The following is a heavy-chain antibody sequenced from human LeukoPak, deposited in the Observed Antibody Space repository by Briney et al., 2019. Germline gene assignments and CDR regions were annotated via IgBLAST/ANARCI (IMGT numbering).Heavy chain of an antibody. CDR1: GLTFSSHA. CDR3: AKVWCSSTSCYSGIYYYYGMDV. J-gene: IGHJ6*04. Sequence: TGGSLRLSCAASGLTFSSHAMSWVRQAPGKGMEWVSAISGSGGTTYYADSVKGRFTISRDNSKDTLSLQMNSLRGEDTAVYYCAKVWCSSTSCYSGIYYYYGMDVWGKGTTVTVSS. V-gene: IGHV3-23*01. CDR2: ISGSGGTT. D-gene: IGHD2-2*01.